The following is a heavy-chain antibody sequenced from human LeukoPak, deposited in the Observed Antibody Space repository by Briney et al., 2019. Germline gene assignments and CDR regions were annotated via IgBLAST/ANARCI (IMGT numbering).Heavy chain of an antibody. V-gene: IGHV1-18*01. J-gene: IGHJ4*02. D-gene: IGHD5-12*01. CDR1: GYTFTGYG. CDR2: ISAYNGNT. Sequence: GASVKVSCKASGYTFTGYGISWVRQAPGQGLEWMGWISAYNGNTNYAQKLQGRVTMTTDTSTSTAYMELRSLRSDDTAVYYCARDVSTPGYADFDYWGQGTLVTVSS. CDR3: ARDVSTPGYADFDY.